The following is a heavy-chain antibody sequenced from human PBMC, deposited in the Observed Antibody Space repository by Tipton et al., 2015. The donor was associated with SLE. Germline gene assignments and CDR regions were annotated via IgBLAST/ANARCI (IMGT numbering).Heavy chain of an antibody. D-gene: IGHD3-16*01. CDR3: AREKGDAYPNLVAFDI. CDR2: IYHGGST. V-gene: IGHV4-30-2*01. Sequence: TLSLTCAVSGDSLSSGDYSWTWIRQPPGKGLEWIGYIYHGGSTYYNPSLKSRVTISVDTSKNQFSLKLSSVTAADTAVHYCAREKGDAYPNLVAFDIWGQGTMVTVSS. CDR1: GDSLSSGDYS. J-gene: IGHJ3*02.